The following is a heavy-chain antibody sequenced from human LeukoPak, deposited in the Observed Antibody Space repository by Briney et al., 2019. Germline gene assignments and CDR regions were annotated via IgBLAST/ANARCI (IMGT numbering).Heavy chain of an antibody. J-gene: IGHJ3*02. CDR2: ISGSGGST. Sequence: GGSLRLSCAASGFTFSSYAMSWVRQAPGKGLEWVSAISGSGGSTYYADSVKGRFTISRDNAKNSLYLQMNSLRAEDTAVYYCARVLKYYYGSGSYRNAFDIWGQGTMVTVSS. V-gene: IGHV3-23*01. D-gene: IGHD3-10*01. CDR1: GFTFSSYA. CDR3: ARVLKYYYGSGSYRNAFDI.